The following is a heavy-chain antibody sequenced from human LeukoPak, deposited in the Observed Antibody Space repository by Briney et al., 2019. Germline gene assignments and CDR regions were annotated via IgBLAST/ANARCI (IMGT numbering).Heavy chain of an antibody. CDR2: IRYDGGLK. V-gene: IGHV3-30*02. CDR1: GFTFSTYG. CDR3: ARVMGRYCSSTSCYVDY. Sequence: GGSLRLSCAASGFTFSTYGMHWVRQAPGKGLEWVAFIRYDGGLKYYADSVRGRFTISRDNSKNTLYLQMNSLRAEDTAVYYCARVMGRYCSSTSCYVDYWGQGTLVTVSS. D-gene: IGHD2-2*01. J-gene: IGHJ4*02.